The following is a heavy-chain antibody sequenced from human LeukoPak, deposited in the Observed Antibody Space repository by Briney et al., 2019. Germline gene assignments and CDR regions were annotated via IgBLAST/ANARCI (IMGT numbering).Heavy chain of an antibody. J-gene: IGHJ4*02. D-gene: IGHD4-17*01. CDR2: IWYDGSNK. CDR3: ARGPRYYGDYFDY. CDR1: GFTFSTSG. V-gene: IGHV3-33*01. Sequence: GGSLRLSCAASGFTFSTSGMHWVRQAPGKGLEWVAVIWYDGSNKYYADSVKGRFTISRDNSKNTLYLQMNSLRAEDTAVYYCARGPRYYGDYFDYWGQGTLVTASS.